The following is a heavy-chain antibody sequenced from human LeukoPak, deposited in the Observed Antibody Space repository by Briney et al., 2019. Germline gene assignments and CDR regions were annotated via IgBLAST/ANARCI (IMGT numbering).Heavy chain of an antibody. Sequence: SETLSVTCTVFGYSISSGYYWGWIRQPPGKGLGGIGGIYQSGNTYYNPSLKRRATISVDTSKNQFSLKMSSVTAAATAVYYCARVYNWHSSGLGAPRDWGRGTLLTVSS. V-gene: IGHV4-38-2*02. CDR1: GYSISSGYY. D-gene: IGHD1-7*01. J-gene: IGHJ4*02. CDR3: ARVYNWHSSGLGAPRD. CDR2: IYQSGNT.